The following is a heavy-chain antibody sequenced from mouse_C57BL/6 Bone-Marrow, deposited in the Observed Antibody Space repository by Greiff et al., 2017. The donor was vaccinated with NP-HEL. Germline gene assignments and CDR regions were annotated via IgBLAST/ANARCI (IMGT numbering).Heavy chain of an antibody. J-gene: IGHJ2*01. Sequence: VQLQQPGTELVKPGASVKLSCKASGYTFTGYWMHWVKQRPGQGLEWIGNINPSNGGTNYNEKFKSKATLTVDKSSSTAYMQLSSLTSEDSAVYYCARSGFITTVTLYYFDYWGQGTTLTVSS. V-gene: IGHV1-53*01. CDR2: INPSNGGT. D-gene: IGHD1-1*01. CDR1: GYTFTGYW. CDR3: ARSGFITTVTLYYFDY.